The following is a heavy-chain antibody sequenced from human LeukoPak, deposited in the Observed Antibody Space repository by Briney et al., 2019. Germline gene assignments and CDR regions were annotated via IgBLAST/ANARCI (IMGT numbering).Heavy chain of an antibody. CDR3: AKDRHPDESDRVATITDY. CDR2: IRYDGSNK. Sequence: PGGSLRLSCAASGFTFSSYGMHWVRQAPGKGLEWVAFIRYDGSNKYYADSVKGRFTISRDNSKNTLYLQMNSLRAEDTAVYYCAKDRHPDESDRVATITDYWGQGTLVTVSS. V-gene: IGHV3-30*02. D-gene: IGHD5-12*01. J-gene: IGHJ4*02. CDR1: GFTFSSYG.